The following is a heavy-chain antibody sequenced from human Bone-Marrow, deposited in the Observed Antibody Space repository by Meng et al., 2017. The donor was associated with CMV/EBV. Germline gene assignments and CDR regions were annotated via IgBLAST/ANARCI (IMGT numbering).Heavy chain of an antibody. CDR1: GYTFTSYG. CDR2: ISAYNGNT. J-gene: IGHJ6*02. D-gene: IGHD3-3*01. V-gene: IGHV1-18*01. Sequence: ASVKVSCKASGYTFTSYGISWVRRAPGQGLEWMGWISAYNGNTNYAQKLQGRVTMTTDTSTSTAYMELRSLRSDDTAVYYCARGATFITIFGVVGGMDVWGQGTTVTVSS. CDR3: ARGATFITIFGVVGGMDV.